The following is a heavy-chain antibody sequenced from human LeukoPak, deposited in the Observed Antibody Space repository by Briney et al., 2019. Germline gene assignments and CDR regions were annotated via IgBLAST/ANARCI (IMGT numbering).Heavy chain of an antibody. CDR3: ARDAPARDYSNIDY. Sequence: GASVKVSCKASGYTFTGYYMHWVRQAPGQGLEWMGWVNPNSGGTNYAQKFQGRVTMTRDTSISTAYMELSRLRSDDTAFYYCARDAPARDYSNIDYWGQGPLVTVSS. J-gene: IGHJ4*02. CDR1: GYTFTGYY. CDR2: VNPNSGGT. D-gene: IGHD4-11*01. V-gene: IGHV1-2*02.